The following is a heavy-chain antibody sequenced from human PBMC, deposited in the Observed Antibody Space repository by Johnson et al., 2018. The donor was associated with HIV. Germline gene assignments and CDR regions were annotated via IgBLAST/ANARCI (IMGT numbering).Heavy chain of an antibody. Sequence: QVQLVESGGGLIQPGGSLRLSCAASGFTVGSNSMTWVRHAPGKGLEWVSLISWDGNSTYYADSVKGRFTVSRDNAKNSLYLQMNSLRAEDTAVYYCARSVNAGRPFDIWGQGTLVTVSS. CDR1: GFTVGSNS. CDR3: ARSVNAGRPFDI. J-gene: IGHJ3*02. V-gene: IGHV3-11*04. D-gene: IGHD2-8*01. CDR2: ISWDGNST.